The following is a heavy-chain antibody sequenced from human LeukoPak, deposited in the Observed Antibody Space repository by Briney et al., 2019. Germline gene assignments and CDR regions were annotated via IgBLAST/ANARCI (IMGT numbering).Heavy chain of an antibody. CDR1: GFVFSGYW. V-gene: IGHV3-7*03. CDR2: INEDGSKQ. D-gene: IGHD2-21*02. CDR3: ASDRDFRLHY. J-gene: IGHJ4*02. Sequence: GGSLRLSCAASGFVFSGYWMSWVRQAPGKGLEWVANINEDGSKQHYLDSVEGRFTISRDNAKNSLYLQMNSLRAEDTAVFYCASDRDFRLHYWGQGTLVTVSS.